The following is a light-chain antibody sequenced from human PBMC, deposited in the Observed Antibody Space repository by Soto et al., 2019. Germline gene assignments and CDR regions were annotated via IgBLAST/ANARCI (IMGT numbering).Light chain of an antibody. CDR2: GNI. V-gene: IGLV1-40*01. J-gene: IGLJ2*01. Sequence: QSVLTQPPSVSGAPGQRVTISCTGSSSNIGAGYDVHWYQQYPGTAPKLLIYGNINRPSGVPDRFSASKSGTSASLAITGLQAEDEADYYCQSYDSSLSGVVFGGGTKLTVL. CDR3: QSYDSSLSGVV. CDR1: SSNIGAGYD.